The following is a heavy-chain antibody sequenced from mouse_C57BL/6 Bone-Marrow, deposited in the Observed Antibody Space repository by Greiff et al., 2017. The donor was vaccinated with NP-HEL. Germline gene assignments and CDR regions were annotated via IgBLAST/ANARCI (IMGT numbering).Heavy chain of an antibody. V-gene: IGHV5-6*01. CDR3: TRVGFGYYAMDY. CDR2: ISSGGSYT. J-gene: IGHJ4*01. CDR1: GFTFSSYG. Sequence: EVMLVESGGDLVKPGGSLKLSCAASGFTFSSYGMSWVRQTPDKRLEWVATISSGGSYTYYPDSVKGRFTISRDNAKNTLYLQMSSLKSEDTAMYYCTRVGFGYYAMDYWGQGTSVTVSS.